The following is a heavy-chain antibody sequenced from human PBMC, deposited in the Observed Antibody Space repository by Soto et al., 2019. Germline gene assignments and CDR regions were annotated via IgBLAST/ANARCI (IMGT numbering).Heavy chain of an antibody. V-gene: IGHV3-23*01. CDR3: AGSRINYYYGMDV. Sequence: GSLRLSCAASGFTFSSYAMSWVRQAPGKGLEWVSAISGSGGSTYYADSVKGRFTISRDNSKNTLYLQMNSLRAEDTAVYYCAGSRINYYYGMDVWGQGTTVTVSS. D-gene: IGHD5-12*01. CDR2: ISGSGGST. CDR1: GFTFSSYA. J-gene: IGHJ6*02.